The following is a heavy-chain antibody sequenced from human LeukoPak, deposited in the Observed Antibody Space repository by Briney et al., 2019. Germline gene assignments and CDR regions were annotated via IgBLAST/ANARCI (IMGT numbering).Heavy chain of an antibody. CDR1: GGSISSYY. CDR3: ARDAIAHRWGGFDY. D-gene: IGHD4-23*01. V-gene: IGHV4-4*07. Sequence: SETLSLTCTVSGGSISSYYWSWIRQPAGKGLEWIGRIYTSGSTNYNPSLKSRVTMSVDTSKNQFSLKLSSVTAADTAVYYCARDAIAHRWGGFDYWGQGTLVTVSS. CDR2: IYTSGST. J-gene: IGHJ4*02.